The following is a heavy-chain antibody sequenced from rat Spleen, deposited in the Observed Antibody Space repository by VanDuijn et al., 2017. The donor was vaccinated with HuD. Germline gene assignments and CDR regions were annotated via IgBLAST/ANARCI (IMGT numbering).Heavy chain of an antibody. J-gene: IGHJ3*01. CDR2: IRSRGGST. Sequence: EVQLVESGGGLVQPGRSLKLSCAVSGFTFSNFDMAWVRQAPTKGLEWVASIRSRGGSTYYRDSVKGRFTISRDTAKSTLYLQMDSLRSEDTATYYCARPDYGYPFAYWGQGTLVTVS. CDR3: ARPDYGYPFAY. V-gene: IGHV5-25*01. CDR1: GFTFSNFD. D-gene: IGHD1-7*01.